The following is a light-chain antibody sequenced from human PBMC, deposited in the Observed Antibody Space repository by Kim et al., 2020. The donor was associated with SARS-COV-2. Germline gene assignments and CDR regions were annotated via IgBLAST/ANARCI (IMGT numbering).Light chain of an antibody. J-gene: IGLJ3*02. V-gene: IGLV3-25*03. CDR2: EDT. Sequence: SPGQTARITCSGGALPSQYAYWFQQKPGQAPVLVIYEDTERPSGIPERFSGSTSGTTVTLTISGVQAEDEADYYCQSSDSSDTFWVFGGGTKLTVL. CDR3: QSSDSSDTFWV. CDR1: ALPSQY.